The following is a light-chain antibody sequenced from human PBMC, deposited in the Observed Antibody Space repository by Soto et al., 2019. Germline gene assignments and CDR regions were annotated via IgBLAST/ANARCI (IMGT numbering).Light chain of an antibody. V-gene: IGKV3-15*01. CDR2: GAS. J-gene: IGKJ1*01. Sequence: EVVMTQSPATLSLSLGERATLSCRASQTIRSSLAWYQQKPGQAPRLLMYGASTRATDIPARFGGSGSGTEFTLTISSLQSEDFAIYYCQQYNNWPQTFGQGTKVEIK. CDR1: QTIRSS. CDR3: QQYNNWPQT.